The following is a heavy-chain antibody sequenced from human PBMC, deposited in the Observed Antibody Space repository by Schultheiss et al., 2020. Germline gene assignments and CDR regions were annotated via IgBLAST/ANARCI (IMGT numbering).Heavy chain of an antibody. CDR1: GGSISSYY. J-gene: IGHJ4*02. V-gene: IGHV4-59*01. CDR3: ARDYYDSSGYLFDY. Sequence: AETLSVTGTVSGGSISSYYWSWIRQPPGKGLEWIGYIYYSGSTNYNPSLKSRVTISVDTSKNQFSLKLSSVTAADTAVYYCARDYYDSSGYLFDYWGQGILVTVSS. D-gene: IGHD3-22*01. CDR2: IYYSGST.